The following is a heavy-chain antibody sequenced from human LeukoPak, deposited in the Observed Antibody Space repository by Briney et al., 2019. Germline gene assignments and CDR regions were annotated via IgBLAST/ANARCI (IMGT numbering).Heavy chain of an antibody. V-gene: IGHV4-59*01. J-gene: IGHJ5*02. Sequence: SETLSLTCTVSGGSISSYYWSWIRQSPGKGLEWLGYIYYSGSTRCNPSLKSRILIYVDTSKNQFSLTLSSVTAADTAVYYCARTKIMNWFDPWGQGTLVTVSS. CDR3: ARTKIMNWFDP. D-gene: IGHD3-16*01. CDR2: IYYSGST. CDR1: GGSISSYY.